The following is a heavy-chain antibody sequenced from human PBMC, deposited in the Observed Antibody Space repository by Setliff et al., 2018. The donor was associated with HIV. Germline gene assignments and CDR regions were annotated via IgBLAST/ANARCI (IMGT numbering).Heavy chain of an antibody. J-gene: IGHJ6*02. D-gene: IGHD3-10*01. CDR3: ARLWFGAPGTDFYYYGMDV. V-gene: IGHV2-26*01. CDR2: IFSNDEK. Sequence: SGPTLVNPTATLTLTCTVSGFSLSNGRMGVSWIRQPPGKALEWLANIFSNDEKSYSTSLRSRLTISKDTSKSQVVLSLSNMDPVDTATYYCARLWFGAPGTDFYYYGMDVWGQGTTVTVSS. CDR1: GFSLSNGRMG.